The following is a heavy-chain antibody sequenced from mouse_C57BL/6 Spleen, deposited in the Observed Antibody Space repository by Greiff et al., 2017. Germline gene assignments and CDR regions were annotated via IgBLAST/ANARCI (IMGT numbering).Heavy chain of an antibody. Sequence: QVQLQQSGAELVKPGASVKLSCKASGYTFTSYWMHWVKQRPGQGLEWIGMITPNSGSTNYNEKFKSKATMTVDKYSSTAYMQLRSLTSEDSAVYYCAREAFYYDYDESFYGWGHGTTLTFSS. CDR3: AREAFYYDYDESFYG. J-gene: IGHJ2*01. CDR1: GYTFTSYW. D-gene: IGHD2-4*01. V-gene: IGHV1-64*01. CDR2: ITPNSGST.